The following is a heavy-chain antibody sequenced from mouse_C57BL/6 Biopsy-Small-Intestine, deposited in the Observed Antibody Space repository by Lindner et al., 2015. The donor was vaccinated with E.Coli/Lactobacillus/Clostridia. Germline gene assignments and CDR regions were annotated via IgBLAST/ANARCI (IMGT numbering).Heavy chain of an antibody. V-gene: IGHV1-4*01. Sequence: VQLQESGAELARPGASVKMSCKASGYTFTSYTMHWVKQRPGQGLEWIGYINPSSGYTKYNQKFKDKATLTADKSSSTAYMQLSSLTSEDSAVYYCARYYYGSSPYYAMDYWGQGTSVTVSS. CDR1: GYTFTSYT. D-gene: IGHD1-1*01. J-gene: IGHJ4*01. CDR2: INPSSGYT. CDR3: ARYYYGSSPYYAMDY.